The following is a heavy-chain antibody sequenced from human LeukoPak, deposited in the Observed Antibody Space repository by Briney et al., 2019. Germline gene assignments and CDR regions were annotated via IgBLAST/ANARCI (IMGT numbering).Heavy chain of an antibody. CDR1: GGSISSGVYY. Sequence: HPSQTLSLTCPVSGGSISSGVYYWSWIRQHPGKGLEWIGYIYYSGRTYYNSSLKSRVTISVDTSKNQFSLKLSSVTAADTAVYYCARGIRWLQLSYFDYWGQGALGTASS. CDR2: IYYSGRT. J-gene: IGHJ4*02. CDR3: ARGIRWLQLSYFDY. D-gene: IGHD5-24*01. V-gene: IGHV4-31*03.